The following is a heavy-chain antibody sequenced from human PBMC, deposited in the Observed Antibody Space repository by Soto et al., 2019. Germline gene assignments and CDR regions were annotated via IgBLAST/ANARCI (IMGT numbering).Heavy chain of an antibody. CDR1: GFTFSNYG. J-gene: IGHJ4*02. CDR3: ARHKGGDPYYFDY. D-gene: IGHD4-17*01. CDR2: IWYDGSNK. V-gene: IGHV3-33*01. Sequence: QVQLVESGGGVVQPGMFLRLSCAASGFTFSNYGMHWVRQAPGKGLEWVAVIWYDGSNKYYADSVKGRFTISRDNSKNTLYLQMNTLRAEDTAVYYCARHKGGDPYYFDYWGQGTLVTVSS.